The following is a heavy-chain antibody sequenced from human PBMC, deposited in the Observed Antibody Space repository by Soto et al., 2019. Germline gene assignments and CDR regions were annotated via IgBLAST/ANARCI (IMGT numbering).Heavy chain of an antibody. D-gene: IGHD3-10*01. J-gene: IGHJ6*02. CDR3: GRGLLWVGEVFTTHHYYYGIDV. V-gene: IGHV3-30-3*01. CDR1: GFTFSSYA. CDR2: ISYDGSNK. Sequence: QVQLVESGGGVVQPGRSLRLSCAASGFTFSSYAMHWVRQAPGKGLEWVAVISYDGSNKYYADSVKGRFTISRDNSKNTLQLQMNSRRAEDTAAYYCGRGLLWVGEVFTTHHYYYGIDVWGQGTTVTVSS.